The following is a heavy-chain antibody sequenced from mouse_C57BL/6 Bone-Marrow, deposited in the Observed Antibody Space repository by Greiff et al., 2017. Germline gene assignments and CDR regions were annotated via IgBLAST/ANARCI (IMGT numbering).Heavy chain of an antibody. CDR1: GFTFSDAW. J-gene: IGHJ3*01. CDR3: TVWEGVRVAY. D-gene: IGHD4-1*01. Sequence: EVQLPPSGGGLVQPGGSMKLSCAASGFTFSDAWMAWVRQSPEKGLEWVALIRNKANNHATYYAESVKGRFTISRDDSISSVYLQMNRLRPEDAGIYYCTVWEGVRVAYWGQGTLVNVSA. CDR2: IRNKANNHAT. V-gene: IGHV6-6*01.